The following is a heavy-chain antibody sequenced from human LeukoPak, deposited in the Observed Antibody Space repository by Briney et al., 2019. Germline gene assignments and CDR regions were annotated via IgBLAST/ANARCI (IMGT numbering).Heavy chain of an antibody. CDR2: INPTGGST. CDR1: DYTFTRYG. J-gene: IGHJ5*02. V-gene: IGHV1-46*01. D-gene: IGHD1-26*01. Sequence: ASVKVSCTASDYTFTRYGISWVRQAPGQGLEWMGLINPTGGSTGYAQKFQGRVTMTRDMSTSTDYMELSSLRSEDTAIYYCARDNSVGDNAWWFDPWGQGTLVTVSS. CDR3: ARDNSVGDNAWWFDP.